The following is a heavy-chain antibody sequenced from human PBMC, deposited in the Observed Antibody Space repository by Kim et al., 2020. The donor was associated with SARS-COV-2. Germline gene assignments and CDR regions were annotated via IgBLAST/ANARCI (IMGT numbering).Heavy chain of an antibody. Sequence: ADPAQGGFTISRDNSKNTLYLQRNSLRAEDTAVYYCAKDRFTSTFYGMDVWGQGTTVTVSS. V-gene: IGHV3-33*06. J-gene: IGHJ6*02. D-gene: IGHD2-2*01. CDR3: AKDRFTSTFYGMDV.